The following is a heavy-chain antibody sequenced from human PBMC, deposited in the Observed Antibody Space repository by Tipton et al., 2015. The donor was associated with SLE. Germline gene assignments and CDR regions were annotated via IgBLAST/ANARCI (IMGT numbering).Heavy chain of an antibody. Sequence: TLSLTCAVYGESFSGYYWSWIRQPPGKGLEWIGEINHSGSTNYNPSLKSRVTISVDTSKNQFSLKLSSVTAADTAVYYCARQWRRSAFDIWGQGTMVTVSS. V-gene: IGHV4-34*01. J-gene: IGHJ3*02. CDR3: ARQWRRSAFDI. D-gene: IGHD6-19*01. CDR2: INHSGST. CDR1: GESFSGYY.